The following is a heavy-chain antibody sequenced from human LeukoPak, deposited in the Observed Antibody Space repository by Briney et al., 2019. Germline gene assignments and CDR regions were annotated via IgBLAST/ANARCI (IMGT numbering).Heavy chain of an antibody. V-gene: IGHV3-66*02. CDR2: IYIGGST. D-gene: IGHD5-24*01. J-gene: IGHJ4*02. CDR1: GFTVSSNY. CDR3: ARVSRDGYNPYFDY. Sequence: GGSLRLSXAASGFTVSSNYMICVRQASGKGLERVSVIYIGGSTYYAVSVKGRFTISRDNSKNTLYLQMNSLRAEDTAVYYCARVSRDGYNPYFDYWGQGTLVTVSS.